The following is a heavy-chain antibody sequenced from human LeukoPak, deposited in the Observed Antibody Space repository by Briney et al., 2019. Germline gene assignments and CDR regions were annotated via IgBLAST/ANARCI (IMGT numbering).Heavy chain of an antibody. J-gene: IGHJ4*02. CDR3: ARDGIVATHLGDY. D-gene: IGHD5-12*01. V-gene: IGHV3-30*04. CDR1: GFAFSSYA. Sequence: PGRSLRLSCAASGFAFSSYAMHWVRQAPGKGLEWVAVISYDGSNKYYADSVKGRFTISRDNSKNTLYLQMNSLRAEDTAVYYCARDGIVATHLGDYWGQGTLVTVSS. CDR2: ISYDGSNK.